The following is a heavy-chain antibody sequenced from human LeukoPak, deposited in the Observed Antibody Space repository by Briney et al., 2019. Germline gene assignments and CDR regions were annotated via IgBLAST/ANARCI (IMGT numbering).Heavy chain of an antibody. D-gene: IGHD2/OR15-2a*01. V-gene: IGHV1-46*01. CDR3: ARAPFDAPSRDCGMDV. Sequence: ASVKVSCKASGYTFTSHYMHWMRQAPGQGLEWMGIINPSGGSTTYAQKFQGRVTMTRNTSISTAYMELSSLRSEDTAVYYCARAPFDAPSRDCGMDVWGQGTTVTVSS. J-gene: IGHJ6*02. CDR1: GYTFTSHY. CDR2: INPSGGST.